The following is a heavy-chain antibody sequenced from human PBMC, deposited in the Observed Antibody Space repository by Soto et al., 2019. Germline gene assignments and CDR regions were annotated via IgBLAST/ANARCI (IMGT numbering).Heavy chain of an antibody. CDR3: ARERLGYCSGGSCYPSYFDY. J-gene: IGHJ4*02. CDR1: GFTFSSYA. CDR2: ISYDGSNK. Sequence: GGSLRLSCAASGFTFSSYAMHWVRQAPGKGLEWVAVISYDGSNKYYADSVKGRFTISRDNSKNTLYLQMNSLRAEDTAVYYCARERLGYCSGGSCYPSYFDYWGQGTLVTVSS. V-gene: IGHV3-30-3*01. D-gene: IGHD2-15*01.